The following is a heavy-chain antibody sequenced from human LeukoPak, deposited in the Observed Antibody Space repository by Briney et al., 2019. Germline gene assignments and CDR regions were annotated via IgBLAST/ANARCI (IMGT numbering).Heavy chain of an antibody. D-gene: IGHD6-19*01. Sequence: PGGSLRLSCAASGFTFSNAWMSWVRQAPGKGLEWVGRIKSKTDGGTTNYAAPVKGRFTISRDDSKNTLYLQMNSLKTEDTAVYYCTTCTRGGNSGWYYFDYWGQGTLVTVSS. CDR3: TTCTRGGNSGWYYFDY. J-gene: IGHJ4*02. V-gene: IGHV3-15*01. CDR1: GFTFSNAW. CDR2: IKSKTDGGTT.